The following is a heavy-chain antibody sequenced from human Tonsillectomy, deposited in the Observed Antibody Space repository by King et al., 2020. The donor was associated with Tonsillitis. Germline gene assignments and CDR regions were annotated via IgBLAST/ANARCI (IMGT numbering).Heavy chain of an antibody. D-gene: IGHD6-13*01. CDR2: IRGDGTSK. Sequence: VQLEESGGGVVQSVGALRLSCAASVFTLVDYSMHWIRQVPGKGLEWVSLIRGDGTSKHHLEYVKGVFTISRDNIKNSLYLHMNSLRTEDTALYYCAKTSVGYSSAWYSGYYYMDVWGKGTTVTVSS. J-gene: IGHJ6*03. CDR1: VFTLVDYS. V-gene: IGHV3-43*02. CDR3: AKTSVGYSSAWYSGYYYMDV.